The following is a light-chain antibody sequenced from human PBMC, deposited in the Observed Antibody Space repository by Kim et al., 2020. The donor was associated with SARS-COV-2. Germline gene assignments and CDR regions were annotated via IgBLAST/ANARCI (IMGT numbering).Light chain of an antibody. Sequence: EIVMTQSPATLSVSPGERATLACRASQSVSSNLAWYQQKPGQAPRRLIYGASTRATGNPARCSGRGSGKEFTLTISSLRSEDFAVYYCKRNKNWPRTFGQGSKVEIK. CDR1: QSVSSN. CDR3: KRNKNWPRT. CDR2: GAS. J-gene: IGKJ1*01. V-gene: IGKV3-15*01.